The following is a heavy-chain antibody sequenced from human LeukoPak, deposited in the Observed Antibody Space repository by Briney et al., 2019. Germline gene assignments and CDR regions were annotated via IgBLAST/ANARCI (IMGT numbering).Heavy chain of an antibody. CDR3: ARAAGGLYYFDY. Sequence: GASVKVSCKASGGTFRSYAISWVRQAPGQGLEWMGGIIPIFGTANYAQKFQGRVTITADKSTSTAYMELSSLRAEDTAVYYCARAAGGLYYFDYWGQGTLVTVSS. CDR1: GGTFRSYA. D-gene: IGHD6-13*01. J-gene: IGHJ4*02. CDR2: IIPIFGTA. V-gene: IGHV1-69*06.